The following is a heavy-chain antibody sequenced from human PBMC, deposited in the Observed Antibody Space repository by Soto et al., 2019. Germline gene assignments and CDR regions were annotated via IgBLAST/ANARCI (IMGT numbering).Heavy chain of an antibody. J-gene: IGHJ4*02. CDR2: IRSKANSYAT. CDR1: GFTFSGSA. Sequence: EVQLVESGGGLVQPGGSLKLSCAASGFTFSGSAMHWVRQASGKGLEWVGRIRSKANSYATAYAASVKGRFTISRDDSKNTSYLQMNSLKTEDTAVYYCTRGYCSSTSCYLLNYWGQGTLVTVSS. CDR3: TRGYCSSTSCYLLNY. V-gene: IGHV3-73*02. D-gene: IGHD2-2*01.